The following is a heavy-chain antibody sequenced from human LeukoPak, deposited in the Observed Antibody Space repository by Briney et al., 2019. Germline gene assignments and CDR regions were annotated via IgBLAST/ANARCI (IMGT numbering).Heavy chain of an antibody. CDR1: GGSISSSSYY. CDR2: IYYSGST. CDR3: ARGRGIPAAIGNYYYYMDV. D-gene: IGHD2-2*02. V-gene: IGHV4-39*07. Sequence: SETLSLTCTVSGGSISSSSYYWGWIRQPPGKGLEWIGSIYYSGSTYYNPSLKSRVTISVDTSKNQFSLKLSSVTAADTAVYYCARGRGIPAAIGNYYYYMDVWGKGTTVTVSS. J-gene: IGHJ6*03.